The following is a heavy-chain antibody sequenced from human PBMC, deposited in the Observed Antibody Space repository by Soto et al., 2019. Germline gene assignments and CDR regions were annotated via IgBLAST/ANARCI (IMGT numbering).Heavy chain of an antibody. CDR2: ISYAGSNK. J-gene: IGHJ3*02. CDR1: GFTFSSYA. CDR3: ARDSGAFDI. V-gene: IGHV3-30-3*01. D-gene: IGHD1-1*01. Sequence: QVQLVESGGGVVQPGRSLRLSCAASGFTFSSYAVHWVRQAPGKGLEWVAVISYAGSNKYYADSVKGRFTISRDNSKNTLYLQMNSLRAEDTAVYYCARDSGAFDIWGQGTMVTVSS.